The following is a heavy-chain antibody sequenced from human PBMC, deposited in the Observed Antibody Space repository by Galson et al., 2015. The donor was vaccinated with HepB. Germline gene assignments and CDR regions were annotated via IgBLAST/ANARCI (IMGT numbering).Heavy chain of an antibody. Sequence: SETLSLTCTVSGGSISSYYWSWIRQPPGKGLEWIGYIYYSGSTNYNPSLKSRVTISVDTSKNQFSLKLSSVIAADTAVYYCARGRGSYVDYWGQGTLVTVSS. J-gene: IGHJ4*02. CDR3: ARGRGSYVDY. D-gene: IGHD1-26*01. CDR1: GGSISSYY. V-gene: IGHV4-59*01. CDR2: IYYSGST.